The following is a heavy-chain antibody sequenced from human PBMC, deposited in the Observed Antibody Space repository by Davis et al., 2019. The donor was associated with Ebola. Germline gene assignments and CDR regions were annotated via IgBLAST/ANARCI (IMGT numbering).Heavy chain of an antibody. V-gene: IGHV1-18*01. J-gene: IGHJ6*04. CDR2: ISPYTDNT. Sequence: ASVKVSCKASGGTFSGYGISWVRQAPGQGLEWMGWISPYTDNTNYAQNLQGRVTMTTDASTATAYMELSRLRSDDTAVYYCARANGSGSPLYYYYGMDVWGKGTTVTVSS. CDR3: ARANGSGSPLYYYYGMDV. D-gene: IGHD3-10*01. CDR1: GGTFSGYG.